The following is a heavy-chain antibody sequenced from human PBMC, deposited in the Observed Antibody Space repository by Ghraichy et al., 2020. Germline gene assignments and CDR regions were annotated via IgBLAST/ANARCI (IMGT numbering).Heavy chain of an antibody. CDR2: IYYSGST. CDR3: ARGPDIVATTPYYYGMDV. Sequence: SLTCTVSGGSISSYYWSWIRQPPGKGLEWIGYIYYSGSTNYNPSLKSRVTISVDTSKNQFSLKLSSVTAADTAVYYCARGPDIVATTPYYYGMDVWGQGTTVTVSS. CDR1: GGSISSYY. D-gene: IGHD5-12*01. J-gene: IGHJ6*02. V-gene: IGHV4-59*01.